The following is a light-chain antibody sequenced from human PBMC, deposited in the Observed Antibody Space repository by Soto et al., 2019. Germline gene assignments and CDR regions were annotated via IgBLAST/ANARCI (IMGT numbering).Light chain of an antibody. Sequence: QSVLTQPASVSGSPGQSITISCTGTSSDVGGYNYVSWYQQHPGKAPKLMIYEVSNRPSGVSNRFSGSKSGNTASLTISGLQAEDEADYYCSSYTSSRTYVFGTGTKVT. J-gene: IGLJ1*01. V-gene: IGLV2-14*01. CDR2: EVS. CDR1: SSDVGGYNY. CDR3: SSYTSSRTYV.